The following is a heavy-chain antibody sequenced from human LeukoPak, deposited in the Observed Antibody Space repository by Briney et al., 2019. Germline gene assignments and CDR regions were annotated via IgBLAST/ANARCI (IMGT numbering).Heavy chain of an antibody. Sequence: GASVKVSCTDSGYTFTIYGISWVRQAPGQGLERMGWISVYNGNTNYPQKLQGRVTMTTDTSTSTAYMELRSLRSDDPAVYYCAIDLERITMVRRVGDYWGQGTLVTVSS. V-gene: IGHV1-18*01. CDR1: GYTFTIYG. D-gene: IGHD3-10*01. CDR3: AIDLERITMVRRVGDY. CDR2: ISVYNGNT. J-gene: IGHJ4*02.